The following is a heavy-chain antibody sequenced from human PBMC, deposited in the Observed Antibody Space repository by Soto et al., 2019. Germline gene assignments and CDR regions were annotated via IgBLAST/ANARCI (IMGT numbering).Heavy chain of an antibody. J-gene: IGHJ4*02. V-gene: IGHV3-33*01. CDR1: GFTFSSYG. CDR3: ARDFFQYYYDSSGYLGY. Sequence: QVQLVESGGGVVQPGRSLRLSCAASGFTFSSYGMHWVRQAPGKGLEWVAVIWYDGSNKYYADSVKGRFTISRDNSKNTLYLQMNSLRAEDTAVYYCARDFFQYYYDSSGYLGYWGQGTLVTVSS. D-gene: IGHD3-22*01. CDR2: IWYDGSNK.